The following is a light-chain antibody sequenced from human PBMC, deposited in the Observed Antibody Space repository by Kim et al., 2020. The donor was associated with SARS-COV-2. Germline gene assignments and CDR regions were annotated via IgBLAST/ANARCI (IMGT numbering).Light chain of an antibody. V-gene: IGKV3-15*01. CDR3: QHYNDWPPWT. Sequence: PPGKRAILSCRASQTISTNLAWYQQKSGQPPRLLIYGASSRATGIPARFTASGSGAEFTLTINNIQSEDFAVYYCQHYNDWPPWTFGQGTKVDIK. CDR1: QTISTN. CDR2: GAS. J-gene: IGKJ1*01.